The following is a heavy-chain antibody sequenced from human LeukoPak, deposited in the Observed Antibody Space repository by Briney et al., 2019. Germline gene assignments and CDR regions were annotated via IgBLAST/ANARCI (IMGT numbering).Heavy chain of an antibody. CDR2: IIPIFGTG. D-gene: IGHD3-3*01. CDR3: AKGHDDFRQFDF. CDR1: GGTFANYA. V-gene: IGHV1-69*13. J-gene: IGHJ4*02. Sequence: GASVKVSCNASGGTFANYAISRVRKAPGQGLEWMGGIIPIFGTGHSAQKFQGRLTITADESTRTTYMELSSLRSDDTAVYYCAKGHDDFRQFDFWGQGTLVIVSS.